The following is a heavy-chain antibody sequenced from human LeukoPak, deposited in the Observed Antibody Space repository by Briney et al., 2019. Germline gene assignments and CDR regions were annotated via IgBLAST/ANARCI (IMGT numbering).Heavy chain of an antibody. CDR1: GFTFSMYA. D-gene: IGHD2/OR15-2a*01. J-gene: IGHJ6*04. V-gene: IGHV3-30*18. Sequence: GGSLILSCTVSGFTFSMYAMHWVRQAPGKGLEGVAVISYDGSNEYYADSVKGRFTISRDNSKNMLYLQMNSLRPEDTAVYSCAKERVIALPHYYGVDVWGKGTTVTVSA. CDR2: ISYDGSNE. CDR3: AKERVIALPHYYGVDV.